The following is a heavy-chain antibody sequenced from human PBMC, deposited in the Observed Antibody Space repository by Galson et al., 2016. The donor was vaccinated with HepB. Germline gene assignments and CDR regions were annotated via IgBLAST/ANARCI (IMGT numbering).Heavy chain of an antibody. D-gene: IGHD2-8*02. CDR1: GFTFSTYA. CDR2: IGQDGNER. J-gene: IGHJ4*02. V-gene: IGHV3-7*03. Sequence: SLRLSCAASGFTFSTYAMSWVRQTPGKGLEWVANIGQDGNERDYVDSVKGRFTISRDNSKNTVYLHISSLRVEDTAVYYCASSYCTGVSCYFDDWGQGTLLTVSS. CDR3: ASSYCTGVSCYFDD.